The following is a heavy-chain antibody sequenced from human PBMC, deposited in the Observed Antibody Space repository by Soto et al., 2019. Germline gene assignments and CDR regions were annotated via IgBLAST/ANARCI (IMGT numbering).Heavy chain of an antibody. V-gene: IGHV3-74*01. Sequence: GGSLRLSCAASGFTFRRYWMNWVRQGPGKGMVWVARVDSDGSDTSYADSVEGRFTISRDNAKNMVYLQMDSLRVEDTALYYCVRDYYGFDYWGQGTPVTAPQ. CDR2: VDSDGSDT. J-gene: IGHJ4*02. CDR3: VRDYYGFDY. CDR1: GFTFRRYW. D-gene: IGHD3-22*01.